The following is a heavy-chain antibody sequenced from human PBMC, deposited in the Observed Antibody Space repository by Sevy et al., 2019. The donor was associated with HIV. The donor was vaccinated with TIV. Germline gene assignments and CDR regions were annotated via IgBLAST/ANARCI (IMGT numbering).Heavy chain of an antibody. D-gene: IGHD5-18*01. Sequence: ASVKVSCKASGYTFTSYDINWVRQATGQGLEWMGWMNPNSGNTGYAQKFQGRVTMTRNTSISTAYMELSSLRSEDTAVYYCARGGYSYGSGGIEAYYYYYGMDVWGQGTTVTVSS. CDR2: MNPNSGNT. CDR3: ARGGYSYGSGGIEAYYYYYGMDV. CDR1: GYTFTSYD. V-gene: IGHV1-8*01. J-gene: IGHJ6*02.